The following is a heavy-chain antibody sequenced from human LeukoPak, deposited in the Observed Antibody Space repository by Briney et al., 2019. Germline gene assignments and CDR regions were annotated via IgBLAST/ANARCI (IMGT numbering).Heavy chain of an antibody. Sequence: PGESLKISCKGSGYSFTSYWIGWVRQIPGKGLEWMGIIYPGDSDTRYSPSFQGQVTISADKSISTAYLQWSSLKASDTAMYYCARPYYDFWSGYNNWNGAFDIWGQGTMVTVSS. CDR2: IYPGDSDT. D-gene: IGHD3-3*01. J-gene: IGHJ3*02. CDR3: ARPYYDFWSGYNNWNGAFDI. V-gene: IGHV5-51*01. CDR1: GYSFTSYW.